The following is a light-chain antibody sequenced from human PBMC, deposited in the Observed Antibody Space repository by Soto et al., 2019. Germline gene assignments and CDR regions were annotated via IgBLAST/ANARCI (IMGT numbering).Light chain of an antibody. Sequence: EIVMTQSPATLSVSPGERATLSCRASRSVSSNLAWHQQKPGQAPRLLIYGASTRATGIPARFSGSGSGTEFTLTISSLQSEDFAVYYCQQYNNWPWTFGQGTKVDIK. J-gene: IGKJ1*01. CDR2: GAS. CDR1: RSVSSN. V-gene: IGKV3-15*01. CDR3: QQYNNWPWT.